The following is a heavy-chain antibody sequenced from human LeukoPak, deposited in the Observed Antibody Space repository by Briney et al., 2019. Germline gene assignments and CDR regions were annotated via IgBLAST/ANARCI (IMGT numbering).Heavy chain of an antibody. J-gene: IGHJ3*02. V-gene: IGHV4-39*07. D-gene: IGHD1-26*01. Sequence: SETLSLTCTVSGGSIGSSGYYWGWIRQPPGKGLEWIGSIYWTGSTYYTPPLKSRLTMSVDKSKNQFSLKMTSATAADTAVYYCARVRYSGSYYGHDAFDIWGQGTMVTVSS. CDR3: ARVRYSGSYYGHDAFDI. CDR2: IYWTGST. CDR1: GGSIGSSGYY.